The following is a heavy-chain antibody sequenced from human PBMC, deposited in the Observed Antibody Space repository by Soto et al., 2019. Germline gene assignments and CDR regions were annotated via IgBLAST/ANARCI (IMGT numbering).Heavy chain of an antibody. V-gene: IGHV1-46*01. Sequence: QVQLVQSGAEVKKPGASVKVSCKASGYTFTSYYMHWVRQAPGQGLEWMGIINPSGGSTSYAQKFQGRVTMTRDTSTSTLYMELSSLRSEDTAVYYCARGGIVVVAATLRNYYYYGMDVWGQGTTVTVSS. CDR2: INPSGGST. J-gene: IGHJ6*02. CDR3: ARGGIVVVAATLRNYYYYGMDV. D-gene: IGHD2-15*01. CDR1: GYTFTSYY.